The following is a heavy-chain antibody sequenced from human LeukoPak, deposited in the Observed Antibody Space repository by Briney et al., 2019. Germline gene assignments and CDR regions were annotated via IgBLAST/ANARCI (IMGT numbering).Heavy chain of an antibody. CDR3: ARDDPPYSSSWYGVFGY. CDR1: GFTFSDYY. V-gene: IGHV3-11*04. J-gene: IGHJ4*02. Sequence: PGGSLRLSCAASGFTFSDYYMSWIRQAPGKGLEWVSSISSSGSTIYYADSVKGRFTISRDNAKNSLYLQMNSLRAEDTAVYYCARDDPPYSSSWYGVFGYWGQGTLVTVSS. CDR2: ISSSGSTI. D-gene: IGHD6-13*01.